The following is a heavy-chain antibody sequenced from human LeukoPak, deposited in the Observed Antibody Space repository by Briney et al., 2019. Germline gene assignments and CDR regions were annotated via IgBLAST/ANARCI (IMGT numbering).Heavy chain of an antibody. CDR2: ISSSSSTI. J-gene: IGHJ4*02. Sequence: GGSLRLSCAASGFTFSSYSMNWVRQAPGKGLEWVSYISSSSSTIYYADSVKGRFTISRDNAKNSLYLQMNSLRAEDTAVYYCAGEGGIVATILDYWGQGTLVTVSS. D-gene: IGHD5-12*01. V-gene: IGHV3-48*01. CDR1: GFTFSSYS. CDR3: AGEGGIVATILDY.